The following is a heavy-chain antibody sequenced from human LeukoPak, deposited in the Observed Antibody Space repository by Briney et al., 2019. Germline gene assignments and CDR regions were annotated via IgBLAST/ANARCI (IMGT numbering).Heavy chain of an antibody. Sequence: GGSLRLSCAASGFTFSSYSMNWVRQAPGKGLEWVSSISGSNSYIYYADSVKGRFTISRDNAKNSPYLQMTSLTAEDTAVYYCARPPEDYSDTPGYFDYWGKGVLVTVSS. J-gene: IGHJ4*02. CDR3: ARPPEDYSDTPGYFDY. CDR2: ISGSNSYI. V-gene: IGHV3-21*06. D-gene: IGHD3-16*01. CDR1: GFTFSSYS.